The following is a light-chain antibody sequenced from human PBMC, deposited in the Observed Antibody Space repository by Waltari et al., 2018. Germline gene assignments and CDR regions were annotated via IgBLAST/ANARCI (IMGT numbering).Light chain of an antibody. Sequence: EIVMTQSPATLSVSPGHRATLSCRASQSISSQLAWYQQKPGQAPRLLIYGASTRATGIPARFSGSGSGTEFTLTISSLQSEDFAVYFCQQYHESPPITFGPGTKVDIK. CDR2: GAS. CDR1: QSISSQ. V-gene: IGKV3-15*01. CDR3: QQYHESPPIT. J-gene: IGKJ3*01.